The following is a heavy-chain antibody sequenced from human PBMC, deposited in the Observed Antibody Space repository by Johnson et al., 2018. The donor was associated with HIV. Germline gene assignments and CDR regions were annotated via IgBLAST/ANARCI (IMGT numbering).Heavy chain of an antibody. CDR2: IRWNGGIT. J-gene: IGHJ3*02. D-gene: IGHD3-16*01. CDR1: GFTFSDYY. Sequence: VQLVESGGGLVKPGGSLRLSCAASGFTFSDYYMSWVRQVPGKGLEWVSGIRWNGGITGYADSVKGRFTISRDNAENSLYLQMNSLRAEDTALYYCARDGGRGDFDIWGQGTRVSVSS. V-gene: IGHV3-20*04. CDR3: ARDGGRGDFDI.